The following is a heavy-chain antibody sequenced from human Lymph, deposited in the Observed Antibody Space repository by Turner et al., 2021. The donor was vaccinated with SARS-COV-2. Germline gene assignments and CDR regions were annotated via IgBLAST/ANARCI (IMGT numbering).Heavy chain of an antibody. J-gene: IGHJ4*02. CDR3: ARLPIARGYSGYDFYYFDY. V-gene: IGHV5-51*01. CDR1: GYSFPTYW. D-gene: IGHD5-12*01. Sequence: EVQLVQSGAEVKKHGESLKISCKGSGYSFPTYWIGWVRQMPGKGLEWMGIIYPGDSDTRYSPSFQGQVTISADKSISTACLQWSSLKASDTAMYYCARLPIARGYSGYDFYYFDYWGQGTLVTVSS. CDR2: IYPGDSDT.